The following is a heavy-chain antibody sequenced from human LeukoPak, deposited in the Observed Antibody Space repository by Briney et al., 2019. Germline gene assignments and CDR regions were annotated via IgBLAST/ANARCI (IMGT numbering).Heavy chain of an antibody. CDR2: IYSGGST. Sequence: GRSLRLSCAASGFTFSSYAMHWVRQAPGKGLEWVSVIYSGGSTYYAGSVKGRFTISRDNSKNTLYLQMNSLRAEDTAVYYCARGQRYYDSSGFFDYWGQGTLVTVSS. CDR1: GFTFSSYA. V-gene: IGHV3-66*01. J-gene: IGHJ4*02. D-gene: IGHD3-22*01. CDR3: ARGQRYYDSSGFFDY.